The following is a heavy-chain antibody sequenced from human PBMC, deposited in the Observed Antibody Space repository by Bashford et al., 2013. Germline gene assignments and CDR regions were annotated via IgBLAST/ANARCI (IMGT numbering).Heavy chain of an antibody. J-gene: IGHJ3*02. D-gene: IGHD7-27*01. CDR2: INPSGGST. V-gene: IGHV1-46*01. CDR3: ARMGIPDAFDI. CDR1: GYTFSTYY. Sequence: ASVKVSCKASGYTFSTYYMDWVRQAPGQGLEWMGLINPSGGSTTYAQNFQGRVTMTRDTSTRTVYMELSSLRSEDTAVYYCARMGIPDAFDIWGQGTMGHRLL.